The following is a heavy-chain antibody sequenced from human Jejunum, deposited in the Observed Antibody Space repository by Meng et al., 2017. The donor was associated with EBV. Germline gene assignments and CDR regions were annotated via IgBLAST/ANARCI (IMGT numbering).Heavy chain of an antibody. J-gene: IGHJ4*02. CDR3: SRDLAGSYDD. D-gene: IGHD6-25*01. Sequence: EVHLVESGGDLVQPGVALRLSCAASGFTFSTYWMHWVRQAPGKGLVWISRINENARTTTYADSVRGRFTISRDNTKNTLYLQMNSLRAEDTAVYFCSRDLAGSYDDWGQGTLVTVSS. CDR1: GFTFSTYW. CDR2: INENARTT. V-gene: IGHV3-74*01.